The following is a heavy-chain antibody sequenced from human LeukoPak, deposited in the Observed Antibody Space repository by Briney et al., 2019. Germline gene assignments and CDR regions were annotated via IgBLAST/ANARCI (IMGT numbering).Heavy chain of an antibody. CDR3: ARELSIAAAGTLDY. D-gene: IGHD6-13*01. V-gene: IGHV1-18*01. CDR2: ISAYNGNT. Sequence: ASVKVSCKASGYTFTSYGISWVRQAPGQGREWMGWISAYNGNTNYAQKLQGRVTMTTDTSTSTAYMELRSLRSDDTAVYYCARELSIAAAGTLDYWGQGTLVTVSS. J-gene: IGHJ4*02. CDR1: GYTFTSYG.